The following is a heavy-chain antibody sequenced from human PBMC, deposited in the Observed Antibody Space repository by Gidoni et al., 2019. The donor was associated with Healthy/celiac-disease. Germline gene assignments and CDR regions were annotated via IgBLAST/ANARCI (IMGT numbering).Heavy chain of an antibody. V-gene: IGHV3-23*01. Sequence: EVQLLESGGGLVQPGGSLRLSCAASGFTFSSYALSWVRQAPGKGLEWVSAISGSGGSTYYADSVKGRFTISRDNSKNTRYLQMNSRRAEDTAVYYCAKEPPSSSWYLVAGLGAFDIWGQGTMVTVTS. D-gene: IGHD6-13*01. CDR3: AKEPPSSSWYLVAGLGAFDI. CDR2: ISGSGGST. CDR1: GFTFSSYA. J-gene: IGHJ3*02.